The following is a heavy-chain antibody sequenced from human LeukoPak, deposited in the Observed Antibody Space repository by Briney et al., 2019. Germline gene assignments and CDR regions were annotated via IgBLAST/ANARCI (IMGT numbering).Heavy chain of an antibody. CDR3: AREPHIVVVTAILRSYYFDY. CDR2: ISAYNGNT. D-gene: IGHD2-21*02. Sequence: ASVKVSCKASGYTFTSYGISWVRQAPGQGLEWMGWISAYNGNTNYAQKLQGRVTMTTDTSTSTAYMELRSLRSDDTAVYYCAREPHIVVVTAILRSYYFDYWGQGTLVTVSS. CDR1: GYTFTSYG. J-gene: IGHJ4*02. V-gene: IGHV1-18*01.